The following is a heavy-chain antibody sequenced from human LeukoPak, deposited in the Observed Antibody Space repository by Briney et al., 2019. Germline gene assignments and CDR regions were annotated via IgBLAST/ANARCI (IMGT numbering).Heavy chain of an antibody. CDR2: ISSSGSTI. CDR1: GFTFSSYS. Sequence: PGGSLRLSCAASGFTFSSYSMNWVRQAPGKGLEWVSYISSSGSTIYYADSVKGRFTISRDNAKNSLYLQMNSLRAEDTAVYYCARDPTLGYCSSTSCYDPYFDYWGQGTLVTVSS. V-gene: IGHV3-48*04. D-gene: IGHD2-2*01. J-gene: IGHJ4*02. CDR3: ARDPTLGYCSSTSCYDPYFDY.